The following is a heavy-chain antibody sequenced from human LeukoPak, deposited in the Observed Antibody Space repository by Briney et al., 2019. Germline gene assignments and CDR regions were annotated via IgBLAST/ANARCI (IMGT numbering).Heavy chain of an antibody. D-gene: IGHD6-13*01. V-gene: IGHV4-39*01. CDR3: ARSSTWYFDY. J-gene: IGHJ4*02. Sequence: SETLSLTCTVSGGSISSSSYNWGWIRPPPGKGLEWIGSIYYSGSTYFNPSLKSRITIFVDTSKNQFSLKLSSLAAADTAVYYCARSSTWYFDYWGQGTLVTVSS. CDR1: GGSISSSSYN. CDR2: IYYSGST.